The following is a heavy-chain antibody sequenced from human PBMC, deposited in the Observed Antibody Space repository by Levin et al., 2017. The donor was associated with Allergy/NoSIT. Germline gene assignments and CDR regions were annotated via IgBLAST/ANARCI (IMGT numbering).Heavy chain of an antibody. Sequence: GGSLRLSCAASGLTVSSNYMSWVRQAPGKGLEWVSVIHSGGSTDYADSVKGRFSISRDSSKNTLYLQMNSLRAEDTAVYYCAKDLRGKTTMVRGVTANWFDPWGQGTLVTVSS. V-gene: IGHV3-66*01. CDR3: AKDLRGKTTMVRGVTANWFDP. CDR1: GLTVSSNY. CDR2: IHSGGST. J-gene: IGHJ5*02. D-gene: IGHD3-10*01.